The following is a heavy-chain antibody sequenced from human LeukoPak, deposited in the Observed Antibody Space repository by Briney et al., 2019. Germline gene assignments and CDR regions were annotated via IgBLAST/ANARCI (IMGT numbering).Heavy chain of an antibody. J-gene: IGHJ4*02. D-gene: IGHD6-19*01. CDR1: GFTFSDYY. CDR2: ISSSSSYT. V-gene: IGHV3-11*06. CDR3: ARDQLGYSSG. Sequence: GGSLRLSCAASGFTFSDYYMSWIRQAPGKGLEWVSYISSSSSYTNYADSVKGRFTISRDNAKNSLSLQVNSLRAEDTAVYYCARDQLGYSSGWGQGTLVTVSS.